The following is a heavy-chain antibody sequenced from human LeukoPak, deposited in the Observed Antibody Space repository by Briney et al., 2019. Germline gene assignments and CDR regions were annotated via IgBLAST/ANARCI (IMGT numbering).Heavy chain of an antibody. CDR2: IYVTGST. J-gene: IGHJ6*03. D-gene: IGHD3-16*02. V-gene: IGHV4-59*08. CDR1: GGSIGTYY. Sequence: SETLSLTCIVSGGSIGTYYWSWIRQSPGKGLEWIGYIYVTGSTRYNPYLQSRVTISVDTSRNQFFLKMSSVTAADTAVYYCARHIGGGIEDMDVWGTGTKVNVSS. CDR3: ARHIGGGIEDMDV.